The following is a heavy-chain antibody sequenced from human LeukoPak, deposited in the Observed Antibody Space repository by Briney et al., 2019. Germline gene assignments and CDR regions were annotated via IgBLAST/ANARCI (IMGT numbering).Heavy chain of an antibody. D-gene: IGHD5-24*01. Sequence: GSLRLSCVASAFTFKTYTLNWGRQTPGKGLEWVSYISTAGNLINYADSVRGRFTISRDNAKNSLYLYMNSLTPEDTAVYYCARTVEGHFDFRGQGTLVTVSS. V-gene: IGHV3-21*01. CDR3: ARTVEGHFDF. CDR1: AFTFKTYT. J-gene: IGHJ4*02. CDR2: ISTAGNLI.